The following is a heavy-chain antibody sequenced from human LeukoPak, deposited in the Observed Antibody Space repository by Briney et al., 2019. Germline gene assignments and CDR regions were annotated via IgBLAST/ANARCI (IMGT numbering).Heavy chain of an antibody. CDR3: ARDREYRSSSYPLDY. J-gene: IGHJ4*02. D-gene: IGHD6-6*01. CDR1: GYTFTGYY. CDR2: VNPNSGGT. Sequence: ASVKVSCKASGYTFTGYYMHWVRQAPGQGLEWMGWVNPNSGGTNFAQKFQGRVTMTRDTSISTAYMELSRLRSDDTAVYFCARDREYRSSSYPLDYWGQGTLVSVSS. V-gene: IGHV1-2*02.